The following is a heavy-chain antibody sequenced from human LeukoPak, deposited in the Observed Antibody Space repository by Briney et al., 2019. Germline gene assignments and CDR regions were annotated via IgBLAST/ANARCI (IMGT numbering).Heavy chain of an antibody. Sequence: SETLSLTCTVPGGSISSYYWSWIRQPPGKGLEWIGYIYYSGSTNYNPSLKSRVTISVDTSKNQFSLKLSSVTAADTAVYYCAREAHPSYYYDSSGSTLLDAFDIWGQGTMVTVSS. CDR1: GGSISSYY. CDR3: AREAHPSYYYDSSGSTLLDAFDI. V-gene: IGHV4-59*01. J-gene: IGHJ3*02. D-gene: IGHD3-22*01. CDR2: IYYSGST.